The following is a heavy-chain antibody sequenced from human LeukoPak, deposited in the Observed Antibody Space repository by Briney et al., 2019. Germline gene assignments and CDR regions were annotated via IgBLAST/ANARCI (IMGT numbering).Heavy chain of an antibody. J-gene: IGHJ4*02. Sequence: SETLSLTCTVSGGSISSSSYYWGWIRQPPGKGLEWIGSIYYSGSTYYNPSLKSRVTISVDTSKNQFSLKLSSVTAADTAVYYCASLAYSSGWTDYWGQGTLVTVSS. D-gene: IGHD6-19*01. CDR2: IYYSGST. CDR3: ASLAYSSGWTDY. CDR1: GGSISSSSYY. V-gene: IGHV4-39*01.